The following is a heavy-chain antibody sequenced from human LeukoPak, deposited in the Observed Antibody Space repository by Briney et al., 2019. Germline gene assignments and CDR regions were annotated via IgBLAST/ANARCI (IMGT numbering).Heavy chain of an antibody. V-gene: IGHV3-21*01. D-gene: IGHD3-10*01. CDR3: ARDSPYYYGSGSRTHAFDI. CDR1: GFTFSNYN. J-gene: IGHJ3*02. Sequence: GGSLRLSCAASGFTFSNYNMNWVRQAPGKAMEWVSSITRSGTYIFYADSVKGRFTISRDNAKNSLYLQMDSLGPEDTAVYYCARDSPYYYGSGSRTHAFDIWGQGTMVTVSS. CDR2: ITRSGTYI.